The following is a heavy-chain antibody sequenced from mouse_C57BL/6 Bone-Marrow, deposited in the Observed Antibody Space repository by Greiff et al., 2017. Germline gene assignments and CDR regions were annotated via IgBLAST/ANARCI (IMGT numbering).Heavy chain of an antibody. CDR3: ARYIRDYGNYFDY. CDR2: IRNKANGYTT. V-gene: IGHV7-3*01. D-gene: IGHD1-1*01. J-gene: IGHJ2*01. Sequence: DVQLVESGGGLVQPGGSLSLSCAASGFTFTDYYMSWVRQPPGKALEWLGFIRNKANGYTTEYSASVKGRFTISRDNSQSILYLQMNALRAEDSATYYCARYIRDYGNYFDYWGQGTTLTVSS. CDR1: GFTFTDYY.